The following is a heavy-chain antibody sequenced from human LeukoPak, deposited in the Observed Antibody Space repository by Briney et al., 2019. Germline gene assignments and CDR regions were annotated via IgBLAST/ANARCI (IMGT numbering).Heavy chain of an antibody. CDR2: ISHDGSNK. Sequence: GTSLRLSCAASGFPFSDYGMYWVRQAPGKGLEWLAVISHDGSNKHYADSVKGRITISRDNSMNTLYLQMNSLTAEDTAVYYCAKVRWGSDNALDSWGQGTLVTGSS. V-gene: IGHV3-30*18. CDR3: AKVRWGSDNALDS. D-gene: IGHD3-16*01. J-gene: IGHJ4*02. CDR1: GFPFSDYG.